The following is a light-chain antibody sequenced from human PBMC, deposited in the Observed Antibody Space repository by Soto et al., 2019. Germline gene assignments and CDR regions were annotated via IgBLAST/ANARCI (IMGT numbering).Light chain of an antibody. CDR3: SSYAGSNNLKV. Sequence: QSVLTQPPSASGSPGQSVTISCTGTSSDVGGYNYVSWYQQHPGKAQKLMIYEVTKRPSGVPDRFSGSKSGNTASLTVSGLQAEDEADYYCSSYAGSNNLKVFGTGTKV. V-gene: IGLV2-8*01. CDR1: SSDVGGYNY. J-gene: IGLJ1*01. CDR2: EVT.